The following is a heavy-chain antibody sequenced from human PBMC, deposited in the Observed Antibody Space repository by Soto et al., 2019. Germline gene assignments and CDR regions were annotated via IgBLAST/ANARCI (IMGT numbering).Heavy chain of an antibody. Sequence: LRLSCAVSGLTFSEAGMHWVRQAPGGGLEWVAVISDDGSKEYYADSGKGRFTISRDNSKNTLSLQMNSLRLEDTAVYYCAKDKGKKYFDFWGQGTLVTVSS. CDR3: AKDKGKKYFDF. CDR1: GLTFSEAG. J-gene: IGHJ4*02. V-gene: IGHV3-30*18. CDR2: ISDDGSKE.